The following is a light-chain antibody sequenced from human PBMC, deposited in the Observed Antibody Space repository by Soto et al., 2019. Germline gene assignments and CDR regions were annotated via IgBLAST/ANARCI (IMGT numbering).Light chain of an antibody. CDR3: QTWGAGIKV. Sequence: QPVLTQSPSASASLGASVKLTCTLSSGHSSYAIAWHLQQPEKGPRYLMKLNSDGSHSKGDGIPDRFSGSSSGAERYLTISRLQSEDEADYYCQTWGAGIKVFGTGTKLTVL. CDR2: LNSDGSH. J-gene: IGLJ1*01. CDR1: SGHSSYA. V-gene: IGLV4-69*01.